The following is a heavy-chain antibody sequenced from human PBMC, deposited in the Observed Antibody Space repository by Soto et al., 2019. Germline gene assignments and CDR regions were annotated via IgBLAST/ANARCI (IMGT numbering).Heavy chain of an antibody. CDR2: IYYSGST. CDR1: GGSISSYY. CDR3: ARDRGSSGYDY. Sequence: PSETLSLTCTVSGGSISSYYWSWIRQPPGKGLEWIGYIYYSGSTNYNPSLKSRVTISVDTSKNQFSLKLSSVTAADTAVYYWARDRGSSGYDYWGQGTLVTVSS. D-gene: IGHD3-22*01. V-gene: IGHV4-59*01. J-gene: IGHJ4*02.